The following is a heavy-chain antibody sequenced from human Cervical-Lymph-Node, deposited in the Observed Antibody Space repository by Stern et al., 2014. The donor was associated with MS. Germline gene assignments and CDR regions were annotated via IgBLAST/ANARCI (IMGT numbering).Heavy chain of an antibody. CDR3: AKTLSGGSRYFDL. CDR2: IYPGDSDT. J-gene: IGHJ2*01. D-gene: IGHD3-16*01. V-gene: IGHV5-51*03. CDR1: GYSFSNFW. Sequence: VQLVQSGAEVKKPGESLKISCKGSGYSFSNFWIGWVRQMPGKGLEWMGIIYPGDSDTQYSPSFQGQVTISADQSISPAFLQWSSLKASDTAIYYCAKTLSGGSRYFDLWGRGTLVTVSS.